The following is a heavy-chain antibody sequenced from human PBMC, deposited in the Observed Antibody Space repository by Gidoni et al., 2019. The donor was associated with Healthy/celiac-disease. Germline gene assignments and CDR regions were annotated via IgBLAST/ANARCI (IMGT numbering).Heavy chain of an antibody. J-gene: IGHJ4*02. CDR2: ILPIFGTA. CDR3: ARQIEQYNWNDVALIY. Sequence: QVQPVQSGAEVKKPGSSVKVSCKASGGTFSSYAISWVRQAPGQGIEWMGGILPIFGTANYAQKFQGRVTITADESTSTAYMELSSLRSEDTPVYYCARQIEQYNWNDVALIYWGQGTLVTVSS. CDR1: GGTFSSYA. D-gene: IGHD1-20*01. V-gene: IGHV1-69*01.